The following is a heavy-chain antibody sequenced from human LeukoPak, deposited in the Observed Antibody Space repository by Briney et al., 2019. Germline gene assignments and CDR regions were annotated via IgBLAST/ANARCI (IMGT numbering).Heavy chain of an antibody. CDR2: IYASGRR. Sequence: SSETPSLTRTVSGVSVIDHNSSWIRQPPGKGLEWGGNIYASGRRYFNPSLKSRVAISVATSKCHLSLNLCTATAADTAMFYFARLKPHYMGTFDAGGQGALVTV. CDR1: GVSVIDHN. CDR3: ARLKPHYMGTFDA. V-gene: IGHV4-4*09. D-gene: IGHD4-11*01. J-gene: IGHJ4*02.